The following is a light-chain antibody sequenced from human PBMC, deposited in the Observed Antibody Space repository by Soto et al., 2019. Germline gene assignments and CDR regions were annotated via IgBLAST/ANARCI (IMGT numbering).Light chain of an antibody. CDR2: KAS. CDR3: QHYDSYPYT. J-gene: IGKJ2*01. CDR1: QDVSQW. Sequence: DIHMTQSPSTLSASVGDTVTITCRASQDVSQWLAWYQERPGKPPKLLIYKASSLERGVPSRFRGRGSETEFTLTIRDLQPDGFATYYCQHYDSYPYTFGQGTRLEIK. V-gene: IGKV1-5*03.